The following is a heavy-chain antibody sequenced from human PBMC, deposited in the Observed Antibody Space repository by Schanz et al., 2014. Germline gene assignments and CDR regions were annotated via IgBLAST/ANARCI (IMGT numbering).Heavy chain of an antibody. V-gene: IGHV3-30*18. D-gene: IGHD2-8*01. Sequence: VQLVESGGGVVQPGRSRRLSCEASGFTFSSYGMHWVRQAPGKGLEWVAVMWNDGIKTHYADSGKGRFTISRDNSKNTVYLQMNSLRTDDTALYYCAKLGQDTNGSFDIWGQGTRVTVSS. J-gene: IGHJ3*02. CDR3: AKLGQDTNGSFDI. CDR2: MWNDGIKT. CDR1: GFTFSSYG.